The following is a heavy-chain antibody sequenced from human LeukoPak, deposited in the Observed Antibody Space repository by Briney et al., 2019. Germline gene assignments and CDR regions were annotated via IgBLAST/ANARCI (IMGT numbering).Heavy chain of an antibody. J-gene: IGHJ5*02. V-gene: IGHV1-69*01. D-gene: IGHD3-22*01. CDR1: GGTFSSYA. CDR2: IIPIFGTA. Sequence: SVKVSCKASGGTFSSYAISWVRQAPGQGLEWMGGIIPIFGTANYAQKFQGRVTITADESTSTAYMELSSLRSEDTAVYYCASSDSSGYYYGDWFDPWGQGTLVTVSS. CDR3: ASSDSSGYYYGDWFDP.